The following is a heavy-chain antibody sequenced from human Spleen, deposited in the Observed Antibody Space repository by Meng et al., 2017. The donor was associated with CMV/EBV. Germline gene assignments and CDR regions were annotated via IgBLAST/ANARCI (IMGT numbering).Heavy chain of an antibody. V-gene: IGHV4-59*02. J-gene: IGHJ3*02. CDR2: IYYSGST. CDR3: ARDRWKYSAFDI. CDR1: GGSVSSYY. Sequence: SETLSLTCTVSGGSVSSYYWSRIRQPPGKGLEWIGYIYYSGSTNYNPSLKSRVTLSVDTSKLQFSLKLSSVTAADTAVYYCARDRWKYSAFDIWGLGTLVTVSS. D-gene: IGHD5-12*01.